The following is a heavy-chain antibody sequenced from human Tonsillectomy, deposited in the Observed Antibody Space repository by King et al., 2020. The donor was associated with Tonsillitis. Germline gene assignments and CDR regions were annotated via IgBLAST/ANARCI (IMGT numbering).Heavy chain of an antibody. V-gene: IGHV1-46*01. D-gene: IGHD3-22*01. CDR1: GYTFTSYY. CDR3: ATSGGYDSSGYYIDHDAFDI. Sequence: VQLVQSGAEVKKPGASVKVSCKASGYTFTSYYMHWVRQAPGQGLEWMGIINPSGGSTSYAQKFQGRVTMTRDTSTSTVYMELSSLRSEDTAVYYCATSGGYDSSGYYIDHDAFDIWGQGTMVTVSS. J-gene: IGHJ3*02. CDR2: INPSGGST.